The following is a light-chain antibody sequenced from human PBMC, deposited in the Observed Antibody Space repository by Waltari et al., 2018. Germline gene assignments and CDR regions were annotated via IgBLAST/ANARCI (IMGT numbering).Light chain of an antibody. CDR3: QQRSNWPLLT. CDR1: QSITNY. J-gene: IGKJ4*01. Sequence: EIVLTQSPATLSLSPGERATLSCRASQSITNYLAWYQQKRGQAPRLLISDASNRATVIPARFSGSGSGTDFTLTISGLEPEDFAVYYCQQRSNWPLLTFGGGTKVEIK. CDR2: DAS. V-gene: IGKV3-11*01.